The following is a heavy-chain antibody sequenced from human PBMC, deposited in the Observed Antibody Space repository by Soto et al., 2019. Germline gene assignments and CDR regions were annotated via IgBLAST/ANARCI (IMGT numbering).Heavy chain of an antibody. CDR3: ARGWFGPDV. J-gene: IGHJ6*04. D-gene: IGHD3-10*01. V-gene: IGHV3-74*01. Sequence: XXSLRLSYAASEFTFSGRSVHWVRQAPGKGLVWVSGIDKVGTDSTYADSVKGRFTSSRDNAKNTVYLQMNSLRVEDTAVYYCARGWFGPDVWGKGTTVTVSS. CDR1: EFTFSGRS. CDR2: IDKVGTDS.